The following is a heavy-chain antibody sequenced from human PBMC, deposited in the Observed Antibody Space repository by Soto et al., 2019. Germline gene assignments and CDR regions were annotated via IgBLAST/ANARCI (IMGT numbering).Heavy chain of an antibody. CDR3: ARNKGFGYGSGSSYYYYGMDV. CDR2: INHSGST. J-gene: IGHJ6*02. Sequence: SETLSLTCAVYGGSFSGYYWSWIRQPPGKGLEWFGEINHSGSTNYNPSLKSRVTISVDTSKNQFSLKLSSVTAADTAVYYCARNKGFGYGSGSSYYYYGMDVWGQGTTVTVSS. CDR1: GGSFSGYY. D-gene: IGHD3-10*01. V-gene: IGHV4-34*01.